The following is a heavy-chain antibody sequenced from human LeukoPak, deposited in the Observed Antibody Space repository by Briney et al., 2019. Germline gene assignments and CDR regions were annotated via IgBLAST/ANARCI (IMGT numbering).Heavy chain of an antibody. CDR2: IYYSGST. CDR3: ARHRDDIDIFDY. J-gene: IGHJ4*02. V-gene: IGHV4-59*08. CDR1: GGSISSYD. D-gene: IGHD3-9*01. Sequence: SETLSLTCTVSGGSISSYDWSWIRQPPGKGLEWIGYIYYSGSTNYNPSLKSRVTISVDTSKNQFSLKLSSVTAADTAVYYCARHRDDIDIFDYWGQGTLVTVSS.